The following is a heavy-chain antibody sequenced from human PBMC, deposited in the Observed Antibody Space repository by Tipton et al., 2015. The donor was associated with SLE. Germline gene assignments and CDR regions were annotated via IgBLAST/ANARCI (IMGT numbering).Heavy chain of an antibody. J-gene: IGHJ4*02. CDR1: GFTFSSYA. V-gene: IGHV3-53*04. CDR2: IYSGGST. D-gene: IGHD2-21*01. CDR3: ARVLLVGGDRDY. Sequence: GSLRLSCAASGFTFSSYAMSWVRQAPGKGLEWVSVIYSGGSTYYADSVKGRFTISRHNSKNTLYLQMNSPRAEDTAVYYCARVLLVGGDRDYWGQGTLVTVSS.